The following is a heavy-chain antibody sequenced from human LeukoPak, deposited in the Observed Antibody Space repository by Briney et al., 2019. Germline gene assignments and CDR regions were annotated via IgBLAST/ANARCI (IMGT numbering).Heavy chain of an antibody. CDR1: GGTFSSYA. V-gene: IGHV1-69*05. J-gene: IGHJ3*02. CDR3: ARLEVITTEDAFDI. Sequence: SVKVSCKASGGTFSSYAISWVRQAPGQGLEWMGRIIPIFGTANYAQKFQGRVTITTDESTSTAYMELSSLRSEDTAVYYCARLEVITTEDAFDIWGQGTMVTVSS. D-gene: IGHD3-22*01. CDR2: IIPIFGTA.